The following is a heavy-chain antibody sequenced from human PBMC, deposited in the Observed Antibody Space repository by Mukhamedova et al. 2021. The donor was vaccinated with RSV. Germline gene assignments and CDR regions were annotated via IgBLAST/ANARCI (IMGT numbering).Heavy chain of an antibody. D-gene: IGHD3-22*01. Sequence: QAPGKGLEWVSYISSSGSTIYYADSVKGRFTISRDNAKNSLYLQMNSLRAEDTAVYYCARSAYDSSGYYLSEDDYWGQGTLVTVP. J-gene: IGHJ4*02. V-gene: IGHV3-11*01. CDR3: ARSAYDSSGYYLSEDDY. CDR2: ISSSGSTI.